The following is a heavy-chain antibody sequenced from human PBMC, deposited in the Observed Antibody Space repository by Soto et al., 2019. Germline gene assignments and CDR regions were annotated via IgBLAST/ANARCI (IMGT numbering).Heavy chain of an antibody. V-gene: IGHV4-30-4*01. J-gene: IGHJ6*02. D-gene: IGHD3-22*01. CDR1: GGSISSGDYY. Sequence: SETLSLTCAVSGGSISSGDYYWSWIRQPPGKGLEWIGYIYYSGSTYYNPSLKSRVTISVDTSKNQFSLKLSSVTAADTAVYYCARDVVTGSSTGMDVWGQGTTVTVSS. CDR3: ARDVVTGSSTGMDV. CDR2: IYYSGST.